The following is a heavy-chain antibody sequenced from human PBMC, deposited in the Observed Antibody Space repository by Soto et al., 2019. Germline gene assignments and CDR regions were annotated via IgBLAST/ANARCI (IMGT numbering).Heavy chain of an antibody. CDR1: GFTFSSYW. CDR3: ARGGTYYDFWSGVNMDV. D-gene: IGHD3-3*01. CDR2: INSDGSST. Sequence: GGSLRLSCAASGFTFSSYWMHWVRQAPGKGLVWVSRINSDGSSTSYADSVKGRFTISRDNAKNTLYLQMNSLRAEDTALYYCARGGTYYDFWSGVNMDVWGKGTTVTV. J-gene: IGHJ6*03. V-gene: IGHV3-74*01.